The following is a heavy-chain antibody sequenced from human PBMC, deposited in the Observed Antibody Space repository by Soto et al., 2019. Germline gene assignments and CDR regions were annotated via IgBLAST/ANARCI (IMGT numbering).Heavy chain of an antibody. CDR1: GFTFSSYA. D-gene: IGHD6-19*01. CDR2: ISYDGSNK. J-gene: IGHJ1*01. CDR3: ARDLPGGSSGWYPEYFQH. V-gene: IGHV3-30-3*01. Sequence: QVQLVESGGGVVQPGRSLRLSCAAPGFTFSSYAMHWVRQAPGKGLEWVAVISYDGSNKYYADSVKGRFTISRDNSKNTLYLQMNSLRAEDTAVYYCARDLPGGSSGWYPEYFQHWGQGTLVTVSS.